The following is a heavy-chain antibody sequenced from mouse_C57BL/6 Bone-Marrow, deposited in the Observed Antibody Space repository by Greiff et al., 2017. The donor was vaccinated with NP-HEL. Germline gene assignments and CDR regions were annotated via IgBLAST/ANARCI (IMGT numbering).Heavy chain of an antibody. J-gene: IGHJ1*03. CDR1: GYTFTNYW. Sequence: QVQLQQSGAELVRPGTSVKMSCKASGYTFTNYWIGWAKQRPGHGLEWIGDIYPGGGYTNYNEKLKGKATLTADKSSSTAYMQFSSLTSEDSAIYYCARIGYYWYFDVWGTGTTVTVSS. V-gene: IGHV1-63*01. D-gene: IGHD2-2*01. CDR2: IYPGGGYT. CDR3: ARIGYYWYFDV.